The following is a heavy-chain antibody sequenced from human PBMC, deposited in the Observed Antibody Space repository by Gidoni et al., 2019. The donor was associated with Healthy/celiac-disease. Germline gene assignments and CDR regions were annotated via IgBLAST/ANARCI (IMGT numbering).Heavy chain of an antibody. CDR1: GYTFTGYY. J-gene: IGHJ6*02. CDR3: ARETLTSTEEGYYGMDV. D-gene: IGHD4-17*01. Sequence: QVQRVQSGAEVKKPGASVKVSCKASGYTFTGYYMHWVRQAPGQGLEWMGWINPNSGGTNYAQKFQGRVTMTRDTSISTAYMELSRLRSDDTAVYYCARETLTSTEEGYYGMDVWGQGTTVTVSS. V-gene: IGHV1-2*02. CDR2: INPNSGGT.